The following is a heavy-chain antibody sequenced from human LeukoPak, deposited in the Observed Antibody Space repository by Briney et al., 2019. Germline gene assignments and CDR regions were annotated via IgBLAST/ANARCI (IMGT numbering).Heavy chain of an antibody. CDR2: IYTSGST. J-gene: IGHJ4*02. V-gene: IGHV4-4*07. CDR1: GGSISSYY. CDR3: ARGGPGNFDY. D-gene: IGHD2-2*01. Sequence: PSETLSLTCAVSGGSISSYYWSWIRQPARKGLEWIGRIYTSGSTNYNPSLKSRVTMSVDTSKNQFSLKVRSVTAADTAVYYCARGGPGNFDYWGQGTLVTVSS.